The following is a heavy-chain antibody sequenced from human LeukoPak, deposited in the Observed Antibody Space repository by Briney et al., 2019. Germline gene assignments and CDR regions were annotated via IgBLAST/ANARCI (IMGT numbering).Heavy chain of an antibody. J-gene: IGHJ6*03. D-gene: IGHD4-17*01. V-gene: IGHV1-2*02. CDR3: CKATTVTTRYDYYYYYMDV. Sequence: GASVKVSCKASGYTFTGYYIHWVRQAPGQGPEWVGWINPNNGGTSYAQKFKGRVIMTRDTSISTAYMELSRLRSDDTAVYNCCKATTVTTRYDYYYYYMDVWGKGTTVTISS. CDR2: INPNNGGT. CDR1: GYTFTGYY.